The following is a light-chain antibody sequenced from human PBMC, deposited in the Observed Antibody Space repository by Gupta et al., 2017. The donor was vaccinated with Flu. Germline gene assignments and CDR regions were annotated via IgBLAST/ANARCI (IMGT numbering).Light chain of an antibody. CDR2: FYSDSDH. CDR3: MIWPNTASKV. J-gene: IGLJ1*01. Sequence: QPVLTQPPSSSASPGESARLTCTLPSDANVADYTIYWYQQKPGSPPRYLLYFYSDSDHGQGSGVPSRFSGSKDASANAGILLISGLQSDDEADYYCMIWPNTASKVFGTGTKVTVL. CDR1: SDANVADYT. V-gene: IGLV5-37*01.